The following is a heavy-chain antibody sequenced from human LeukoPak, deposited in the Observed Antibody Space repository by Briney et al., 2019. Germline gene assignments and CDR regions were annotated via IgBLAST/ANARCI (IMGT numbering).Heavy chain of an antibody. CDR3: ARDPMALDWFDS. CDR1: EFTLRSYW. CDR2: INSDGSST. Sequence: QAGGSLRLSCAASEFTLRSYWMHWVRQAPGKGLVWVARINSDGSSTNYADSVKGRFTISRDNAKNTLYLQMNSLRAEDTAVYYCARDPMALDWFDSWGRGTLVTVSS. D-gene: IGHD3-10*01. J-gene: IGHJ5*01. V-gene: IGHV3-74*01.